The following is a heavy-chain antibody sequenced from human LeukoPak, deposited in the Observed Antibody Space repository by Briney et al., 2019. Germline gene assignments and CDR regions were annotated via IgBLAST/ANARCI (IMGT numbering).Heavy chain of an antibody. CDR1: DDSISDYY. Sequence: SETLSLTCTVSDDSISDYYRGWIRQPPGKGLEWIGYFHNSGTSTYNPSLKSRVTISADTSKNQFSLKLNSLTTADTAVYYCARGISSAFDYWGQGTLVTVSS. CDR2: FHNSGTS. J-gene: IGHJ4*02. V-gene: IGHV4-59*01. CDR3: ARGISSAFDY. D-gene: IGHD3-3*02.